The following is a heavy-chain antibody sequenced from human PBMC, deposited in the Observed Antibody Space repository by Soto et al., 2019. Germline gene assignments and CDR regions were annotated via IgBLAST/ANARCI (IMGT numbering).Heavy chain of an antibody. D-gene: IGHD2-2*01. CDR1: GFTFSSYG. J-gene: IGHJ6*02. CDR2: IWYDGRNK. CDR3: ARDGGYCSSTSCYGWYV. V-gene: IGHV3-33*01. Sequence: GGSLRLSCAASGFTFSSYGMHWVRQAPGKGLEWVAVIWYDGRNKYYADSVKGRFTISRDNSKNTLYLQMNSLRAEDTAVYYCARDGGYCSSTSCYGWYVWGQGTTVTVSS.